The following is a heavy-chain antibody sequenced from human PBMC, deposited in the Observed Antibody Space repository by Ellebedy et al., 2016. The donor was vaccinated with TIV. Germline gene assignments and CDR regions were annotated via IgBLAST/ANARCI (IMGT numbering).Heavy chain of an antibody. CDR2: INHSGST. V-gene: IGHV4-34*01. J-gene: IGHJ4*02. CDR3: ARLYGVAVAGNDL. Sequence: SETLSLXXAVYGGSFSGYYWSWIRQPPGKGLEWIGEINHSGSTNYNPSLKSRVTISVDTSKNQFSLKLSSVTAADTAVYYCARLYGVAVAGNDLWGQGTLVTVSS. CDR1: GGSFSGYY. D-gene: IGHD6-19*01.